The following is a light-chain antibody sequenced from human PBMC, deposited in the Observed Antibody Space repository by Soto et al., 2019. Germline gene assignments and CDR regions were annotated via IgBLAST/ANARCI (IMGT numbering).Light chain of an antibody. V-gene: IGKV3-11*01. CDR3: QQRSNWPPIT. CDR1: QSVSSY. CDR2: DAS. J-gene: IGKJ5*01. Sequence: PGERATLSCRASQSVSSYLAWYQQRPGQAPRLLIYDASNRATGIPARFSGSGSGTDFTLTISSLEPEDFAVYYCQQRSNWPPITFGQGTRLEIK.